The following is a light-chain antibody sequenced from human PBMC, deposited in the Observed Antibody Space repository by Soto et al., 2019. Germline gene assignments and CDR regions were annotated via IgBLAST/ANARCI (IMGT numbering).Light chain of an antibody. CDR2: GAS. J-gene: IGKJ1*01. V-gene: IGKV3-15*01. CDR1: ENLNTN. Sequence: EIVMTQSPGTLSVSPGERATLSCRASENLNTNLAWYQQRPGQAPRLLIYGASTRATGVPARFTGSGSETDFTLTISSLQFQDFAVYFCQQYKNWPPWTFGQGTKVDI. CDR3: QQYKNWPPWT.